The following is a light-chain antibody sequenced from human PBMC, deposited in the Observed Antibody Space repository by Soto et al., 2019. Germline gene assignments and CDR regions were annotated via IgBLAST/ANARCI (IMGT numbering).Light chain of an antibody. CDR2: EVS. CDR3: SSYTSSNTWV. V-gene: IGLV2-14*01. Sequence: QSALTQPASVSGSPGQSITISCTGTSSDVGDYDYVSWYQQHPGKAPKLRIYEVSKRPSGVSNRFSGSKSGNTASLTISEIQAEDEADYYCSSYTSSNTWVFGGGTKVTVL. J-gene: IGLJ3*02. CDR1: SSDVGDYDY.